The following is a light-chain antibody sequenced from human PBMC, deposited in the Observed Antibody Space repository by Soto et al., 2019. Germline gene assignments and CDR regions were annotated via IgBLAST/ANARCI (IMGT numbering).Light chain of an antibody. J-gene: IGKJ1*01. CDR3: QQHNTYSLT. V-gene: IGKV1-5*01. CDR1: QTISSW. CDR2: DAS. Sequence: DIQMTMPLSTSPGTVGARVSITCTASQTISSWLAWYQQKPGKAPKLLIYDASSLESGVPSRFSGSGSGTEFTLTIGSLRPDGFATYYCQQHNTYSLTFGQGTKVDIK.